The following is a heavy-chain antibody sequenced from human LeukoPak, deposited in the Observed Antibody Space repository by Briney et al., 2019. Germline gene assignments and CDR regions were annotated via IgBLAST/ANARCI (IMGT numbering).Heavy chain of an antibody. Sequence: GGSLRLSCAASGFTVSSNYMSWVRQAPGKGLEWVSSISSSSSYIYYADSVKGRFTISRDNAKNSLYLQMNSLRAEDTAVYYCARDDYYGSGSYGDVWGQGTTVTVSS. J-gene: IGHJ6*02. CDR3: ARDDYYGSGSYGDV. CDR2: ISSSSSYI. D-gene: IGHD3-10*01. V-gene: IGHV3-21*01. CDR1: GFTVSSNY.